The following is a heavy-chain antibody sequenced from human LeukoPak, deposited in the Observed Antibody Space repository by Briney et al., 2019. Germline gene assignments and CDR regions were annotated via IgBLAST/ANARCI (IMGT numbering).Heavy chain of an antibody. CDR1: GFTFSSYE. D-gene: IGHD2-2*01. CDR3: ARASNLLYCSSTSCHFDY. Sequence: GGSLRLSCAASGFTFSSYEMNWVRQAPGKGLEWVSYISSSGSTIYYADSVKGRFTISRDNAKNSLYLQMNSLGAEGTAVYYCARASNLLYCSSTSCHFDYWGQGTLVTVSS. J-gene: IGHJ4*02. CDR2: ISSSGSTI. V-gene: IGHV3-48*03.